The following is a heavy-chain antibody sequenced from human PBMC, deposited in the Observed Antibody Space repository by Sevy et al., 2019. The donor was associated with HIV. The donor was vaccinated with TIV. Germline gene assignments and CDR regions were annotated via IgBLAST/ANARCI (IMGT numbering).Heavy chain of an antibody. D-gene: IGHD3-9*01. J-gene: IGHJ4*02. CDR3: AGDPDILSGYPSHYFDY. Sequence: GGSLRLSCAASGFSFSKYWMSWVRQAPGKGLEWVANIKEDGSQKNYLGSVKGRFTISRDNAKNLLYLQMNNLRADDTAVYYCAGDPDILSGYPSHYFDYWGQGTLVTVSS. V-gene: IGHV3-7*01. CDR1: GFSFSKYW. CDR2: IKEDGSQK.